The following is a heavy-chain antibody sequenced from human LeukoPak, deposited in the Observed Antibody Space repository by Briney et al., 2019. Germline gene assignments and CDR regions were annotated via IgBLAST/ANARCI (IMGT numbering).Heavy chain of an antibody. Sequence: SETLSLTCTVSGGSISSYYWSWIRQPPGKGLEWIGYIYYSGSTNYNPSLKSRVTISVDTSKNQFSLKLSSVTAADTAVYYCARGPYYYYGMDVWGQGTTVTVSS. J-gene: IGHJ6*02. CDR2: IYYSGST. V-gene: IGHV4-59*01. CDR3: ARGPYYYYGMDV. CDR1: GGSISSYY.